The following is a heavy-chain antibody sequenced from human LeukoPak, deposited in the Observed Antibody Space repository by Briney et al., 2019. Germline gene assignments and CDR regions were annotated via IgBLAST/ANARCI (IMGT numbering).Heavy chain of an antibody. CDR2: FYHGGST. J-gene: IGHJ5*02. D-gene: IGHD6-13*01. CDR1: GYSISTGYY. V-gene: IGHV4-38-2*02. CDR3: ARAYSSSWYYNWFDP. Sequence: PSETLSLTCTVSGYSISTGYYWDWIRQPPGKGLEWIGTFYHGGSTYYNPSLKSRVTISVDTSKNQFSLNLTSVTAADTAMYYCARAYSSSWYYNWFDPWGQGTLVTVSS.